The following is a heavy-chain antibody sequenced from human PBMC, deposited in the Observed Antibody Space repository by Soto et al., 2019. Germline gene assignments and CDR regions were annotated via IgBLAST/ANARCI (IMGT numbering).Heavy chain of an antibody. Sequence: GGSLRLSCAASGFTFSSYAMSWVRQAPGKGLEWVSAISGSGGSTYYADSVKGRFTISRDNSKNTLYLQMNSLRAEDTAVYYCAKAYYYDSSGYPPGDCWGQGTLVTVSS. D-gene: IGHD3-22*01. V-gene: IGHV3-23*01. J-gene: IGHJ4*02. CDR3: AKAYYYDSSGYPPGDC. CDR1: GFTFSSYA. CDR2: ISGSGGST.